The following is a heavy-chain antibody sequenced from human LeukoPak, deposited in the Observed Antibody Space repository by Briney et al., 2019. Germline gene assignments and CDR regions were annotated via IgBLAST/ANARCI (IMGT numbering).Heavy chain of an antibody. CDR2: IYSSGST. Sequence: SQTLSLTCTVSGGSISSYYWSWIRQPAGKGLEWIGRIYSSGSTNYNPSLKSRVTMSVDTSKNQFSLKLSSVTAADTAVYYCARDAFGLLLNYWYFDLWGRGTLVTVSS. CDR1: GGSISSYY. CDR3: ARDAFGLLLNYWYFDL. V-gene: IGHV4-4*07. D-gene: IGHD2-15*01. J-gene: IGHJ2*01.